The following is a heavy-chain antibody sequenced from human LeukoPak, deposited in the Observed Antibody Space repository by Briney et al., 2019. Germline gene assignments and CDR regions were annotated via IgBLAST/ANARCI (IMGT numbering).Heavy chain of an antibody. CDR2: IDHSGST. Sequence: SETLSLTCAVYGESFSGYYWSWIRQAPGKGLEWIGEIDHSGSTNYNPSLKSRVTVSVDTSKNQFSLKLSSVTAADTAVYFCVRHVARAFDIWGQGTKVTVSS. CDR1: GESFSGYY. V-gene: IGHV4-34*01. CDR3: VRHVARAFDI. J-gene: IGHJ3*02.